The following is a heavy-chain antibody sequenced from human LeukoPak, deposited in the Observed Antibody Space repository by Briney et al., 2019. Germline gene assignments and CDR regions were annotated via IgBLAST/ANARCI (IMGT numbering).Heavy chain of an antibody. CDR3: ARSPIVSGSSGYYVFYI. CDR2: IYYSGST. V-gene: IGHV4-59*02. J-gene: IGHJ3*02. CDR1: GVSVSSYY. Sequence: KSSETLSLTCTVSGVSVSSYYWSWIRQPPGKGLEWVGYIYYSGSTNYNPSLKSRVTISVDTSKNQFSLKLSSVTAADTAVYYCARSPIVSGSSGYYVFYIWGQGTMVTVSS. D-gene: IGHD3-22*01.